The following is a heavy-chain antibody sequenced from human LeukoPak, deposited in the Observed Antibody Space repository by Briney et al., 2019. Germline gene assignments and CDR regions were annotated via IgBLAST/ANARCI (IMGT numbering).Heavy chain of an antibody. J-gene: IGHJ5*02. D-gene: IGHD6-19*01. V-gene: IGHV3-21*01. Sequence: GGSLRVSCAASGFTFSSYNINWVRQAPGKGLEWVSSISSSGAYTYYAYSVKGRFTISRDNAGNSLYLQMNSLRVEDTAVYYCARKGSGWTGWFDLWGQGTLVTVSS. CDR2: ISSSGAYT. CDR3: ARKGSGWTGWFDL. CDR1: GFTFSSYN.